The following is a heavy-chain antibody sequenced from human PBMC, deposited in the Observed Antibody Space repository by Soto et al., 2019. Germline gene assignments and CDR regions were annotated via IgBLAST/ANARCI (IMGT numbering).Heavy chain of an antibody. D-gene: IGHD3-22*01. J-gene: IGHJ4*02. CDR2: ISSSGSTI. V-gene: IGHV3-48*03. CDR3: ARDGRRHYYDSSGYLSSFDY. Sequence: GGSLRLSCAASGFTFSSYEMNWVRQAPGKGLEWVSYISSSGSTIYYADSVKGRFTISRDNAKNSLYLQMNSLRAEDTAVYYFARDGRRHYYDSSGYLSSFDYWGQGALVTVSS. CDR1: GFTFSSYE.